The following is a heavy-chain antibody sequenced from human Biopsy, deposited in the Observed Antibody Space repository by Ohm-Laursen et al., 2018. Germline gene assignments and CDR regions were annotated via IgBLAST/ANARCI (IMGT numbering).Heavy chain of an antibody. CDR3: VRSLRNYDFLDS. CDR2: LTWNSGTI. CDR1: GFNFDDYA. J-gene: IGHJ4*02. Sequence: SSLRLSCAASGFNFDDYAMHWIRQGPGKGLEWVAGLTWNSGTIAYAGSVRGRFTISRDNAKNSLYLQMNNLTSGDTALYYCVRSLRNYDFLDSWGQGTLVSVSS. D-gene: IGHD3-16*01. V-gene: IGHV3-9*01.